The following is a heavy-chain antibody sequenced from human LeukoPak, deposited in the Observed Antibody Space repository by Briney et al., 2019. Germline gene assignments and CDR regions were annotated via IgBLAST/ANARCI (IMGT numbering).Heavy chain of an antibody. CDR2: ISGSGGST. V-gene: IGHV3-23*01. D-gene: IGHD6-13*01. CDR3: AKGSYSSSWYIPDY. CDR1: GFTFSSYA. Sequence: PGGPLRLSCAASGFTFSSYAMSWVRQAPGKGLEWVSAISGSGGSTYYADSVKGRFTISRDNSKNTLYLQMNSLRAEDTAVYYCAKGSYSSSWYIPDYWGQGTLVTVSS. J-gene: IGHJ4*02.